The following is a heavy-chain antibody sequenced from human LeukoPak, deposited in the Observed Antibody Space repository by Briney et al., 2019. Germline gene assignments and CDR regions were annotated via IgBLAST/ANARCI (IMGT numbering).Heavy chain of an antibody. D-gene: IGHD5-12*01. CDR1: GGSISSSSYY. CDR3: ARREGGYRSYYYYMDV. Sequence: SETLSLTCTVSGGSISSSSYYWGWIRQPPGKGAEWIGSIYYSGSTYYNPSLKSRVTISVDTFKNQFSLKLSSVTAADTAVYYCARREGGYRSYYYYMDVWGKGTTVTVSS. J-gene: IGHJ6*03. V-gene: IGHV4-39*01. CDR2: IYYSGST.